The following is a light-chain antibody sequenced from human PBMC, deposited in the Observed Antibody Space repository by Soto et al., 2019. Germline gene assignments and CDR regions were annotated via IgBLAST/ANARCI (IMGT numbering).Light chain of an antibody. CDR3: HQYGSSPYT. CDR2: RAA. Sequence: EIVLTQSPGTLSLSPGESATLSCRASQSVSSSSLAWFQQKPVQAPRLLIYRAAIRVTDIPDRFSGSGSGTAFCLSIHRLDPADFVIYCCHQYGSSPYTFGPGTKLAI. J-gene: IGKJ2*01. V-gene: IGKV3-20*01. CDR1: QSVSSSS.